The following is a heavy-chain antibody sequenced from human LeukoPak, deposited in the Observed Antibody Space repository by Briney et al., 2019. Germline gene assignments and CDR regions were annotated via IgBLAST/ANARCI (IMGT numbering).Heavy chain of an antibody. D-gene: IGHD3-3*01. J-gene: IGHJ5*02. V-gene: IGHV1-2*06. CDR2: INPNSGGT. CDR1: GNTFIDYY. Sequence: ASVKVSCKASGNTFIDYYMHWVRQAPGQGLEWVGRINPNSGGTNYAQKFQGRVTMTIDTSINTSYMELNRLTSDDTAVHYCARDRLRLLEFGQDKPNWFDPWGQGTLVTVSS. CDR3: ARDRLRLLEFGQDKPNWFDP.